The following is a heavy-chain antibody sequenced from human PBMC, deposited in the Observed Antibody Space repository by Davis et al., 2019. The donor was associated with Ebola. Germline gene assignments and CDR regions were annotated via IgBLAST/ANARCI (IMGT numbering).Heavy chain of an antibody. V-gene: IGHV1-46*01. Sequence: AASVKVSCKASGYTFSIYDMHWVRQAPGQGLEWMGMINTSGGSTGYAQEFQGRVTITADRSTSTDYMELSSLRSEDAAVYYCATTLHSGYDAFDYWGQGTLVTVSS. D-gene: IGHD5-12*01. CDR3: ATTLHSGYDAFDY. CDR2: INTSGGST. J-gene: IGHJ4*02. CDR1: GYTFSIYD.